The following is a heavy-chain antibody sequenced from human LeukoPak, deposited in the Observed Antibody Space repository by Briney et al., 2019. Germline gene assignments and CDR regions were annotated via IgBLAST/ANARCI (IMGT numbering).Heavy chain of an antibody. Sequence: ASVKVSCKASGYTFTSYSISWVRQASGQGLEWMGWISVYNGNTNYAQKLQGRVTMTTDTSTSTAYMELRSLRSDDTAVYYCARDLEGGYSYGFAPPAYWGQGTLVTVSS. J-gene: IGHJ4*02. V-gene: IGHV1-18*04. D-gene: IGHD5-18*01. CDR3: ARDLEGGYSYGFAPPAY. CDR1: GYTFTSYS. CDR2: ISVYNGNT.